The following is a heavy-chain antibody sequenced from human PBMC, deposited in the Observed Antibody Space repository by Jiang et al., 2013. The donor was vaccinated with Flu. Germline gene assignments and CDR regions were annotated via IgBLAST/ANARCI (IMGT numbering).Heavy chain of an antibody. V-gene: IGHV1-46*03. CDR2: INPSGGST. J-gene: IGHJ5*02. Sequence: KASGYTFTSYYMHWVRQAPGQGLEWMGIINPSGGSTSYAQKFQGRVTMTRDTSTSTVYMELSSLRSEDTAVYYCARDRNTAMVGGWFDPWGQGTLVTVSS. D-gene: IGHD5-18*01. CDR1: GYTFTSYY. CDR3: ARDRNTAMVGGWFDP.